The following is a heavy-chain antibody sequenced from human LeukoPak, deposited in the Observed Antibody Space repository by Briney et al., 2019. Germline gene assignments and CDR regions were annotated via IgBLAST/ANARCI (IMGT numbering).Heavy chain of an antibody. CDR3: ARDLYGANSGAFDI. D-gene: IGHD4-23*01. Sequence: ASVKVSCKASGYTFTSYYMHWVRQAPGQGLEWMGIINPSGGSTSYAQKFQGRVTVTRDMSTSTVYMELSSLRSEDTAVYSCARDLYGANSGAFDIWGQGAMVTVSS. CDR2: INPSGGST. V-gene: IGHV1-46*01. CDR1: GYTFTSYY. J-gene: IGHJ3*02.